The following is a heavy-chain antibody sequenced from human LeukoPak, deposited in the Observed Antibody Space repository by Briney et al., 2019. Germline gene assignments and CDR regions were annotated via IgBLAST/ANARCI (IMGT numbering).Heavy chain of an antibody. CDR2: IYYSGST. J-gene: IGHJ4*02. CDR1: GGSISTYY. Sequence: SETLSLTCTVSGGSISTYYWSWIRQPPGKGLEWIGYIYYSGSTNYNPSLKSRVIISVDTSKNQFSLKLSSVTAADTAVYYCARQGHQIAAVGATTLFDYWGQGTLVTVSS. CDR3: ARQGHQIAAVGATTLFDY. V-gene: IGHV4-59*08. D-gene: IGHD6-13*01.